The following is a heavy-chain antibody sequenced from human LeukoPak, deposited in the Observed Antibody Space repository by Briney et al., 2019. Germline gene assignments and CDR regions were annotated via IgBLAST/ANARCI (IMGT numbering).Heavy chain of an antibody. J-gene: IGHJ4*02. CDR3: ARQGLWDLPTFDC. D-gene: IGHD1-26*01. Sequence: SETLSLTCIVSGGSISSDSYYWGCIRQSPQKGLEWIGSVYYSGSAYYNPSLKSRVTISVDTSKNQFSLELSSVTAADTAVYYCARQGLWDLPTFDCWGQGSLVTVSS. CDR2: VYYSGSA. CDR1: GGSISSDSYY. V-gene: IGHV4-39*01.